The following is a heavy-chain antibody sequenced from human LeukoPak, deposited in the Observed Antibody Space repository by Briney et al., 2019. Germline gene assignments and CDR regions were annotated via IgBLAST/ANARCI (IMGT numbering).Heavy chain of an antibody. V-gene: IGHV3-66*01. CDR3: ARDPSGTTIDNYYTLPKGMDV. J-gene: IGHJ6*02. D-gene: IGHD3-3*01. CDR1: GFTVTSSY. Sequence: PGGSLRLSCAASGFTVTSSYINWVRQAPGKGLEWISVTYSGGTTYYSESVKDRFIVSRDNSKNTLYLQMSSLTGEDTAIYYYARDPSGTTIDNYYTLPKGMDVWGQGTTVTVSS. CDR2: TYSGGTT.